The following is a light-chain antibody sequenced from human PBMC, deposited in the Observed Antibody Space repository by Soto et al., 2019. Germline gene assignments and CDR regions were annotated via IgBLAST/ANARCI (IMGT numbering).Light chain of an antibody. CDR3: QQYATAPYT. Sequence: ETVLTQSPGTLSLSPGEGATLSCRASQSVDSRYLAWYQQRPGQAPRLLISATSTSASGIPDRFSGSGSGTDFTLTISRLEPEDFAVYYCQQYATAPYTFGRGTTLEF. CDR1: QSVDSRY. CDR2: ATS. V-gene: IGKV3-20*01. J-gene: IGKJ2*01.